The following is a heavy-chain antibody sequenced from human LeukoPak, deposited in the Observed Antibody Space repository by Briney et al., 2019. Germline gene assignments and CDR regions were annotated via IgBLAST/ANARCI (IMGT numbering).Heavy chain of an antibody. CDR3: AREMLMGWFDP. V-gene: IGHV3-7*01. CDR2: INQDGSEK. CDR1: EFTFSSYW. D-gene: IGHD2-8*01. Sequence: GGSLRLSCAASEFTFSSYWMSWVRQAPGKGLEWVANINQDGSEKYYVDSVKGRFTISRDNAKSSLYLQMNSLRAEDTAVYYCAREMLMGWFDPWGQGTLVTVSS. J-gene: IGHJ5*02.